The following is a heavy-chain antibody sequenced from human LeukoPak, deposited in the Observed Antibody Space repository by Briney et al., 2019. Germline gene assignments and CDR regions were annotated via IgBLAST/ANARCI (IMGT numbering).Heavy chain of an antibody. V-gene: IGHV3-21*01. CDR2: ISSSSSYI. J-gene: IGHJ4*02. CDR1: GFTFSSYS. D-gene: IGHD5-12*01. CDR3: ARGLRRGGYDPRFDY. Sequence: GGSLRLSCAASGFTFSSYSMNWVRQAPGKGLEWVSSISSSSSYIYYADSVKGRFTISRDNAKNSLYLQMNSLRAEDTAVYYCARGLRRGGYDPRFDYWGQGTLVTVSS.